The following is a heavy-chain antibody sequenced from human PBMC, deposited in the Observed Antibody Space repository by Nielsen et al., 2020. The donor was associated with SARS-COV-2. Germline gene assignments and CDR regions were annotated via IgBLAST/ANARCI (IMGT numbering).Heavy chain of an antibody. Sequence: SETLSLTCAVSGGSISSGGYSWSWIRQPPGKGLEWIGYIYHSGSTYYNPSLKSRVTISVDRSKNQFSLKLSSVTAADTAVYYCARDKTETGTTVTSWYFDLWGRGTLVTVSS. V-gene: IGHV4-30-2*01. D-gene: IGHD1-7*01. CDR3: ARDKTETGTTVTSWYFDL. CDR1: GGSISSGGYS. CDR2: IYHSGST. J-gene: IGHJ2*01.